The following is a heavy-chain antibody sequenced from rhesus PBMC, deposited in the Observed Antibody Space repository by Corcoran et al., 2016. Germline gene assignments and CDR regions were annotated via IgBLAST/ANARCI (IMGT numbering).Heavy chain of an antibody. CDR2: IYGSGSST. J-gene: IGHJ3*01. CDR1: GGSISSRS. Sequence: QLQLQESGPGLVKPSETLSLTCAVSGGSISSRSWSWIRPPPGKGLEWIGYIYGSGSSTNYNPSLKSRVTLSVDTSKNQLSLKLSSVTAADTAVYYCAREHDYGSTLDAFDFWGQGLRVTVSS. V-gene: IGHV4S11*01. D-gene: IGHD4-29*01. CDR3: AREHDYGSTLDAFDF.